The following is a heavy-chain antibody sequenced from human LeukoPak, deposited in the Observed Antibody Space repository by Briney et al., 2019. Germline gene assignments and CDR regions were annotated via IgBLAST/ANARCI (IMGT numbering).Heavy chain of an antibody. D-gene: IGHD3-10*01. CDR2: INSDGSST. J-gene: IGHJ6*02. V-gene: IGHV3-74*01. Sequence: GGSLRLSCAASGFTFSSYWMHWVRQAPGKGLVWVSRINSDGSSTSYADSVKGRFTISRDNAKNTLYLQMNSLRAEDTAVYYCARDRAPWGQYYYYGMDVWGQGTTVTVSS. CDR3: ARDRAPWGQYYYYGMDV. CDR1: GFTFSSYW.